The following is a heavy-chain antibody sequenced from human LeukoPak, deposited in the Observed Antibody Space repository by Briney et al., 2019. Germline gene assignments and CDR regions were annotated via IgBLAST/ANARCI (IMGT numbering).Heavy chain of an antibody. V-gene: IGHV1-18*01. J-gene: IGHJ4*02. D-gene: IGHD2-15*01. Sequence: ASVKVSFKTSGYTFTIYGISWVRQAPGQGLEWMGLISAYGNTNYAQNLQGRVTMTTDTSTSTAYTELRSLRSDDTAVYYCARGIIGYYFDYWGQGTLVTVSS. CDR1: GYTFTIYG. CDR2: ISAYGNT. CDR3: ARGIIGYYFDY.